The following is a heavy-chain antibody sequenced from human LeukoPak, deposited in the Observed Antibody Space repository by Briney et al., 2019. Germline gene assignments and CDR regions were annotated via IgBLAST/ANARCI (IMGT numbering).Heavy chain of an antibody. CDR2: INPNSGGT. Sequence: ASVKVSCKASGGTFSSYAISWVRQAPGQGLEWMGWINPNSGGTNYAQKFQGRVTMTRDTSISTAYMELSRLRSDDTAVYYCARGEPSAAADYWGQGTLVTVSS. CDR3: ARGEPSAAADY. J-gene: IGHJ4*02. V-gene: IGHV1-2*02. D-gene: IGHD6-13*01. CDR1: GGTFSSYA.